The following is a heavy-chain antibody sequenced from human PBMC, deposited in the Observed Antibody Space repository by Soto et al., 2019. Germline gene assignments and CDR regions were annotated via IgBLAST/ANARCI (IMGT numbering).Heavy chain of an antibody. D-gene: IGHD3-22*01. CDR1: GGSISSYY. J-gene: IGHJ4*02. V-gene: IGHV4-59*08. CDR2: IYYTGST. CDR3: VGSGYSPFDY. Sequence: PSETLSLTCTVSGGSISSYYWSWIRQPPGKGLEWIGYIYYTGSTNYNPSLKSRVTISVDTSKNQFSLKLSSVTAADTAVYYCVGSGYSPFDYWGQGTLVTVSS.